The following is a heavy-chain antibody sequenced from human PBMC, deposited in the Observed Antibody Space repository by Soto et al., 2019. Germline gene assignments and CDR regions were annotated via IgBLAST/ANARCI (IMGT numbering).Heavy chain of an antibody. Sequence: EVQLVESGGGLVKPGGSLRLSCAASGFTFSSYSMNWVRQAPGKGLEWVSSISSSSSYIYYADSVKGRFTISRDNSKNSLYLQMNSLGAEDTAVYYCARDYCSGDSCRPDRWGQGTLVTVSS. CDR2: ISSSSSYI. CDR1: GFTFSSYS. V-gene: IGHV3-21*01. D-gene: IGHD2-15*01. CDR3: ARDYCSGDSCRPDR. J-gene: IGHJ4*02.